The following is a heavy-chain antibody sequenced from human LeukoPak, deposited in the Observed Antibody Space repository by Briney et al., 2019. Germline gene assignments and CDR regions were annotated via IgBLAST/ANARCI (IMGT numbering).Heavy chain of an antibody. J-gene: IGHJ4*02. Sequence: GGSLRLSCAASGFTFSSYGMHWVRQAPGKGLEWVAVIWYDGSNKYYADSVKGRFTISRDNSKNTLYLQMNGLRAEDTAVYYCARDPMVRGVMNYWGQGTLVTVSS. CDR1: GFTFSSYG. V-gene: IGHV3-33*01. D-gene: IGHD3-10*01. CDR2: IWYDGSNK. CDR3: ARDPMVRGVMNY.